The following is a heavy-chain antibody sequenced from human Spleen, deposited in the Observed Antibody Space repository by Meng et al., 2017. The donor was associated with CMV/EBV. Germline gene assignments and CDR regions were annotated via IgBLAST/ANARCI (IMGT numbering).Heavy chain of an antibody. Sequence: CAVSAGSVSSPHWWSSVRQPPGPGLEWIGEVYHSGSTNYNPSLGSRVSISLDTSKNHFSLKLTSVTAADTAVYYCARFRVTSHRFDPWGQGALVTVSS. D-gene: IGHD3-3*01. J-gene: IGHJ5*02. CDR2: VYHSGST. V-gene: IGHV4-4*02. CDR1: AGSVSSPHW. CDR3: ARFRVTSHRFDP.